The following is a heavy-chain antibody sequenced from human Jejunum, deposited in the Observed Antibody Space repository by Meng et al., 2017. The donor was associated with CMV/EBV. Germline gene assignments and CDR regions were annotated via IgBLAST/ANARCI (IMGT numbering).Heavy chain of an antibody. D-gene: IGHD3-16*01. CDR3: ARGGGTGSPHNLKLDL. V-gene: IGHV3-30*04. J-gene: IGHJ4*02. CDR1: FTFSTSA. Sequence: FTFSTSAIRWVRQAPGKGPEWVAVITFDGRRRDYGDSVKGRFTVSRDNSKNTLSLQMDSLRAEDTAVYYCARGGGTGSPHNLKLDLWGQGTLVTVSS. CDR2: ITFDGRRR.